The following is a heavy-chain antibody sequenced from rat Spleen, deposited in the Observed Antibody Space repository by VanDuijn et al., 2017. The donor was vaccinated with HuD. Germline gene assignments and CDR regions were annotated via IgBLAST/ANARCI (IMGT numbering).Heavy chain of an antibody. CDR2: ISPSGNYT. CDR3: VRDKTNYGYWYFDF. D-gene: IGHD1-11*01. V-gene: IGHV5-19*01. CDR1: GFVFSSYG. J-gene: IGHJ1*01. Sequence: EVQLVESGGGLVQPGGSLKLSCAASGFVFSSYGMNWVRQAPPKGLKWVASISPSGNYTFYRDSVKGRFIFSRDNAKSTLYLQMDSLRSEDTATYYCVRDKTNYGYWYFDFWGPGTMVTVSS.